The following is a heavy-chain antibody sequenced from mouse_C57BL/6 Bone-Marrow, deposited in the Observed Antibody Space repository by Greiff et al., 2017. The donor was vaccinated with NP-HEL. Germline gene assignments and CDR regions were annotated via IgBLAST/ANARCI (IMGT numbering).Heavy chain of an antibody. V-gene: IGHV5-4*03. CDR1: GFTFSSDA. CDR2: ISDGGSYT. Sequence: EVKVVESGGGLVKPGGSLKLSCAASGFTFSSDAMSWVRQTPEKRLEWVATISDGGSYTYYPANVKGRFTISRDNAKNNLYLQMSHLKSEDTARYYCARLYSNSFAYWGQGTLVTVSA. J-gene: IGHJ3*01. D-gene: IGHD2-5*01. CDR3: ARLYSNSFAY.